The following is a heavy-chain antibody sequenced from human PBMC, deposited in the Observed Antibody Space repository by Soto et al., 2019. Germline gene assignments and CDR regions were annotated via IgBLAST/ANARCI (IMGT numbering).Heavy chain of an antibody. D-gene: IGHD3-3*01. CDR2: IYSDGST. V-gene: IGHV3-53*01. Sequence: LRLSCAASGFTVSNNYMSWVRQAPGKGLEWVSVIYSDGSTYYADSVKGRFTISRDNSKNTLYLQMNSLRAEDSAVYYCARVTDGFGFFDYWGQGTLVTVSS. J-gene: IGHJ4*02. CDR1: GFTVSNNY. CDR3: ARVTDGFGFFDY.